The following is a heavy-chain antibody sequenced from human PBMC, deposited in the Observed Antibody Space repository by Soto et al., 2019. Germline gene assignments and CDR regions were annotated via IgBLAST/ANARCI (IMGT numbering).Heavy chain of an antibody. CDR3: ARAVGMTTVTYYYYYMDV. CDR1: GGSISSSSYY. J-gene: IGHJ6*03. D-gene: IGHD4-17*01. CDR2: IYYSGST. Sequence: QLQLQESGPGLVKPSETLSLTCTVSGGSISSSSYYWGWIRQPPGKGLEGIGSIYYSGSTYYNPSLKSRVTISVDTSKNQFSLKLSSVTAADTAVYYCARAVGMTTVTYYYYYMDVWGKGTTVTVSS. V-gene: IGHV4-39*01.